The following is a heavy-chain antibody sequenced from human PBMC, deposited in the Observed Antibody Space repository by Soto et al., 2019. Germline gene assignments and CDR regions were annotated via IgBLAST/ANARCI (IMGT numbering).Heavy chain of an antibody. J-gene: IGHJ4*02. CDR1: GFTFSNYA. CDR2: ISPGGSTT. D-gene: IGHD6-25*01. Sequence: EVQLLESGGGLVQPATSLRLSCAASGFTFSNYAMTWVRQAPGKGLEWVSTISPGGSTTYYADSVKDRFIISRDKSKSTVSLQRNALRAEDSATYYCASGNRSAPPESWGQGILVTVSS. V-gene: IGHV3-23*01. CDR3: ASGNRSAPPES.